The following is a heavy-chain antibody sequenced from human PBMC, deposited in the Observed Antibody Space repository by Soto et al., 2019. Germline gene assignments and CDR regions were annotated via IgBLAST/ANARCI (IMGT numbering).Heavy chain of an antibody. V-gene: IGHV3-30-3*01. J-gene: IGHJ4*02. CDR2: ISGDGHNK. D-gene: IGHD6-13*01. CDR3: ATDQAADGTLALDN. Sequence: QVQLVESGGGVVQPGRSLRVSCAASGFTFKNYAFHWVRQAPGKGLEWVTVISGDGHNKYYADSVKGRFTISRDNSKNTLYLQMNSLRPEDTAVYYCATDQAADGTLALDNWGQGTLVTVSS. CDR1: GFTFKNYA.